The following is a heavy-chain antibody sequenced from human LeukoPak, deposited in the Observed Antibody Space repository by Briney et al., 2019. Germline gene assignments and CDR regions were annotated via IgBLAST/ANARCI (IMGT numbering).Heavy chain of an antibody. CDR1: GGSFSGYY. J-gene: IGHJ4*02. CDR2: INHSGST. D-gene: IGHD6-19*01. V-gene: IGHV4-34*01. Sequence: SETLSLTCAVYGGSFSGYYWSWIRQPPGKGLEWIGEINHSGSTNYNPSLKSRVTISVDTSKNQFSLKLSSVTAADTAVYYCARRRFGGWAFDYWGQGTLVTVSS. CDR3: ARRRFGGWAFDY.